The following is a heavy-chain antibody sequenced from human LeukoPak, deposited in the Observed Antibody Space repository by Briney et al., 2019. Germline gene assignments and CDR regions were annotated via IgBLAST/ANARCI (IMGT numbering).Heavy chain of an antibody. CDR2: ISAYNGDT. V-gene: IGHV1-18*01. CDR1: GYTFNTYG. D-gene: IGHD1-26*01. Sequence: GASVKVSCKASGYTFNTYGISWVRQAPGQGLEWMGWISAYNGDTNYAQKVQGRVTMTTDTSTSTVYMELRSLRSDDTAVYYCAKGPVSAIVGATTLDYWGQGTLVTVSS. J-gene: IGHJ4*02. CDR3: AKGPVSAIVGATTLDY.